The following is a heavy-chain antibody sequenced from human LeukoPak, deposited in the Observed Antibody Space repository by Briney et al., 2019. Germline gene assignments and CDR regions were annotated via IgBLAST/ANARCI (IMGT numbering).Heavy chain of an antibody. Sequence: PSETLSLTCTVSGGSVSSGSYYWSWIRQPPGTGLEWIGYIYYSGSTNYNPSLKSRVTISVDTSKNQFSLKLSSVTAADTAVYYCARDAYYDFWSGYQFDYWGQGTLVTVSS. CDR3: ARDAYYDFWSGYQFDY. D-gene: IGHD3-3*01. J-gene: IGHJ4*02. CDR2: IYYSGST. CDR1: GGSVSSGSYY. V-gene: IGHV4-61*01.